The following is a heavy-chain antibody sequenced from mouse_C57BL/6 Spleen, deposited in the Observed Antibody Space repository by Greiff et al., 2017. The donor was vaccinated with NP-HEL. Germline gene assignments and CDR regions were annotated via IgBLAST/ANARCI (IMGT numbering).Heavy chain of an antibody. CDR2: INPNNGGT. D-gene: IGHD1-3*01. J-gene: IGHJ4*01. V-gene: IGHV1-22*01. Sequence: EVQLQQSGPELVKPGASVKMSCKASGYTFTDYNMHWVKQSHGKSLEWIGYINPNNGGTSYNQKFKGKATLTVNKSSSTAYMELRSLTSEDSAVYYCARWAGSSYYAMDYWGQGTSVTVSS. CDR1: GYTFTDYN. CDR3: ARWAGSSYYAMDY.